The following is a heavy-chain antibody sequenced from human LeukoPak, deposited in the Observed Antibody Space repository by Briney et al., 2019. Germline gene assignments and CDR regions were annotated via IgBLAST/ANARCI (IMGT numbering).Heavy chain of an antibody. J-gene: IGHJ4*02. CDR3: ARDSTPRYSGYDWVF. CDR2: INQHGSQT. Sequence: GGSLRLSCTASGFVFSDYWMSWVRQARGKGLEWLADINQHGSQTFYVDSVKGRFTVSRDNAKNSLYLQMNSLRADDTAVYYCARDSTPRYSGYDWVFWGRGALVTVSS. D-gene: IGHD5-12*01. CDR1: GFVFSDYW. V-gene: IGHV3-7*01.